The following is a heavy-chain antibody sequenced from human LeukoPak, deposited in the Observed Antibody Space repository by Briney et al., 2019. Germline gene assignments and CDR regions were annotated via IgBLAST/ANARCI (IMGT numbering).Heavy chain of an antibody. CDR2: INPNSGGT. D-gene: IGHD2-15*01. V-gene: IGHV1-2*02. Sequence: GASVKVTCKGSRYTFTGYYMHWVRQAPGQGLEWMGWINPNSGGTNYAQKFQGRVTMTRDTSISTAYMELSRLRSDDTAVYYCARGGYVVVVAATYDYWGQGTLVTVSS. CDR3: ARGGYVVVVAATYDY. CDR1: RYTFTGYY. J-gene: IGHJ4*02.